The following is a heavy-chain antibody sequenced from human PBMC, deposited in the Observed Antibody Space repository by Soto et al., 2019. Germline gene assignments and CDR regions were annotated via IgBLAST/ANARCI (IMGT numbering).Heavy chain of an antibody. CDR3: ARDSSGSWFDP. V-gene: IGHV3-23*01. D-gene: IGHD3-22*01. CDR1: GFAFSTYA. J-gene: IGHJ5*02. Sequence: PGGSLRLSCAASGFAFSTYAMTWVHQAPGKGLEWVSVISGSGGSSYYADSVKGRFTISRDNAKNSLYLQMNSLRAEDTAVYYCARDSSGSWFDPWGQGTLVTVSS. CDR2: ISGSGGSS.